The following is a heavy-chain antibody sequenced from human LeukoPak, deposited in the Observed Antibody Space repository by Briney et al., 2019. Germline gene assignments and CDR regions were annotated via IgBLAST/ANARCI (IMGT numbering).Heavy chain of an antibody. D-gene: IGHD6-13*01. CDR1: GFTFTDYW. V-gene: IGHV3-7*01. CDR3: AREGLAALPDAFDI. J-gene: IGHJ3*02. Sequence: GGSLRLSCTVSGFTFTDYWVNWVRQAPGKGLEWVASIRQDGGEKTYVDSVRGRFTISRDNTKNSLYLQMNSLRAEDTGVYYCAREGLAALPDAFDIWGQGTMVTVSS. CDR2: IRQDGGEK.